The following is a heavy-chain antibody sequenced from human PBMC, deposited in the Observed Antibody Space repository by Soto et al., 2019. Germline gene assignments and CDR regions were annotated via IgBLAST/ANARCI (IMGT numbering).Heavy chain of an antibody. D-gene: IGHD2-15*01. CDR3: AKGGEGYCSGTSCLYHMDA. CDR2: ISDSGST. CDR1: GFTFSSYA. J-gene: IGHJ6*03. Sequence: EVQLLESGGGLVQPGGSRRLSCAASGFTFSSYAMSWVRQAPGKGLEWVSTISDSGSTYYADSVKGRFTISRDLSKNTLYEQMSSLRADNTAVYYCAKGGEGYCSGTSCLYHMDAWGKGTTVTVSS. V-gene: IGHV3-23*01.